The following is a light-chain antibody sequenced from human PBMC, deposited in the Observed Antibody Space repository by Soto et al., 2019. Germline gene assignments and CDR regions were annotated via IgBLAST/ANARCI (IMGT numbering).Light chain of an antibody. CDR1: SSDVGGYNY. CDR2: EVS. Sequence: QSALTQPPSASGSPGQSVTISCTGTSSDVGGYNYVSWYQQHPGKAPKLMIYEVSKRPSGVPDRFSGSKSGNTASLTVSGFQAEDEADYYCSSYAGSNGVVFGGGTKLTVL. J-gene: IGLJ2*01. CDR3: SSYAGSNGVV. V-gene: IGLV2-8*01.